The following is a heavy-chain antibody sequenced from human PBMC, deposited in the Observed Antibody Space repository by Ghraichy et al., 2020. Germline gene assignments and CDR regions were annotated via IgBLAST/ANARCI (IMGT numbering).Heavy chain of an antibody. CDR1: GGSISSSSYY. D-gene: IGHD2-15*01. V-gene: IGHV4-39*01. J-gene: IGHJ5*02. Sequence: SQTLSLTCTVSGGSISSSSYYWGWIRQPPGKGLEWIGSIYYSGSTYYNPSLKSRVTISVDTSKNQFSLKLSSVTAADTAVYYCARREEGIVDPWGQGTLVTVSS. CDR3: ARREEGIVDP. CDR2: IYYSGST.